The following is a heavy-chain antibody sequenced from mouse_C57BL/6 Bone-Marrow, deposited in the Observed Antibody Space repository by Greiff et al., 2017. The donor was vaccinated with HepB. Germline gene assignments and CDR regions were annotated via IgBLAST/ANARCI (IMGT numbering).Heavy chain of an antibody. CDR1: GYTFTDYY. V-gene: IGHV1-19*01. Sequence: EVQLQESGPVLVKPGASVKMSCKASGYTFTDYYMNWVKQSHGKSLEWIGVINPYNGGTSYNQKFKGKATLTVDKSSSTAYMELNSLTSEDSAVYYCARLWYYDYDDGLYYAMDYWGQGTSVTVSS. J-gene: IGHJ4*01. D-gene: IGHD2-4*01. CDR3: ARLWYYDYDDGLYYAMDY. CDR2: INPYNGGT.